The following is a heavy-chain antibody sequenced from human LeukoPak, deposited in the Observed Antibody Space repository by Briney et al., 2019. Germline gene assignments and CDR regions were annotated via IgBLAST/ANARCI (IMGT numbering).Heavy chain of an antibody. J-gene: IGHJ4*02. CDR1: GYIFTGFW. CDR2: IYPYDSET. D-gene: IGHD5-18*01. Sequence: GESLQISCKSSGYIFTGFWIGWVRPVPGKGLEWMGIIYPYDSETRYSPSFQGQVTISADKSISTAYLQWSSLKASDTAMYYCARHIGYSAWNPDYWGQGTLVTVSS. CDR3: ARHIGYSAWNPDY. V-gene: IGHV5-51*01.